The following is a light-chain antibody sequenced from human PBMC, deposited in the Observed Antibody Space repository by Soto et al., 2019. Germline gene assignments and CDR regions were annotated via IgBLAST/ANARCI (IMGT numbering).Light chain of an antibody. V-gene: IGKV1-8*01. J-gene: IGKJ1*01. CDR3: LQYHYWWT. CDR1: QGISSY. CDR2: AAS. Sequence: AIRMTQSPSSLSASTGDRVTITCRASQGISSYLAWYQQKPGKAPKLLIYAASTLQSGVPSRFSGSGSGTDFTLTISSLQSEDFAVYYCLQYHYWWTFGQGTKVDIK.